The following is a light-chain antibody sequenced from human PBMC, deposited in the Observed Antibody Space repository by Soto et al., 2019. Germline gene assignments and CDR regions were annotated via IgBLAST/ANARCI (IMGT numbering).Light chain of an antibody. CDR2: GAS. CDR3: QQYGSSRWT. J-gene: IGKJ1*01. V-gene: IGKV3-20*01. Sequence: EIVLTQSPGTLSLSPGERATLSCRASQSVSSSYLAWYQQKPGQAPRLLIYGASSRATGIPDRFSGSGSGTDFTLTISRLEPEDFAVYSCQQYGSSRWTFGPGTKVEIK. CDR1: QSVSSSY.